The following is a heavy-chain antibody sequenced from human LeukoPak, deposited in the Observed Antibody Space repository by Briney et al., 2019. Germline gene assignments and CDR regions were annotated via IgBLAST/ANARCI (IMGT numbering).Heavy chain of an antibody. V-gene: IGHV3-7*04. CDR2: IKEGGGER. CDR1: GFTFTRYW. J-gene: IGHJ3*02. CDR3: ARNSQAAFDI. Sequence: GGSLRLSCAASGFTFTRYWMSWVRQGPRKGREWVANIKEGGGERDYVESVKRRFTISRENAKNSLYLQMNSLRGEDTAVYYCARNSQAAFDIWGEGTMVTVSS. D-gene: IGHD2/OR15-2a*01.